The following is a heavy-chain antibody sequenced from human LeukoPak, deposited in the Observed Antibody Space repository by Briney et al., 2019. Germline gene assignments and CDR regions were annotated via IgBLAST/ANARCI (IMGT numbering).Heavy chain of an antibody. CDR3: ARDKTRGYSYGYNVY. V-gene: IGHV3-11*01. D-gene: IGHD5-18*01. CDR1: GFTFSDYY. CDR2: ISSSGSTI. Sequence: PGGSLRLSCAASGFTFSDYYMSWIRQAPGKWLEWVPYISSSGSTIYYADSVKGRFTISRDNAMNSLYLQMNSLRAEDTAVYYCARDKTRGYSYGYNVYWGQGTLVTVSS. J-gene: IGHJ4*02.